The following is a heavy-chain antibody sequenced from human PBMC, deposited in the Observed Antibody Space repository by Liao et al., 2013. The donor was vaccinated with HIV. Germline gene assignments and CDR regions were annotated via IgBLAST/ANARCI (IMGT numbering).Heavy chain of an antibody. J-gene: IGHJ3*02. V-gene: IGHV4-61*02. CDR1: GGSIRSDYYY. CDR2: IYTSGNT. D-gene: IGHD7-27*01. Sequence: QVQLQESGPGLVKPSQTLSLTCTVSGGSIRSDYYYWSWIRQPAGKGLEWIGLIYTSGNTYYNPSLRSRVIISLDTSKNQFSLKLSSVTAADTAVYYCASGTGESAFDIWGQGTMVTVSS. CDR3: ASGTGESAFDI.